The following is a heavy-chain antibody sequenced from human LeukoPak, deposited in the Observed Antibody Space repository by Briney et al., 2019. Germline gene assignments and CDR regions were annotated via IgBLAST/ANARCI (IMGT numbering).Heavy chain of an antibody. CDR2: ISSSGSTI. D-gene: IGHD3-22*01. J-gene: IGHJ4*02. Sequence: GGSMRLSCAASGFTFSSYEMNWVRQAPGKGLEWVSYISSSGSTIYYADSVKGRFTISRDNAKNSLYLQMNSLRAEDTAVYYCARAQRMIVPNFDYWGQGTLVTVSS. V-gene: IGHV3-48*03. CDR3: ARAQRMIVPNFDY. CDR1: GFTFSSYE.